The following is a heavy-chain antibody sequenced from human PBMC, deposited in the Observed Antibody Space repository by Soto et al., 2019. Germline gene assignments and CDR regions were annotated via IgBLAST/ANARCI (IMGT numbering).Heavy chain of an antibody. CDR3: AHLWNGHFDH. CDR2: IDYGGTT. V-gene: IGHV4-34*01. D-gene: IGHD3-3*02. Sequence: SETLSLTCDGQGDSFSVYFWSLFRQPPGKGLEWIGEIDYGGTTRYNPSLKSRVTMSVDTSKNLFSLNLTSLTAADTAVYFCAHLWNGHFDHWGQGTMITVSS. J-gene: IGHJ4*01. CDR1: GDSFSVYF.